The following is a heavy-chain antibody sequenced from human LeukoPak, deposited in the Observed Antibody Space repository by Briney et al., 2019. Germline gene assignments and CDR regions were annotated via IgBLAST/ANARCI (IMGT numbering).Heavy chain of an antibody. D-gene: IGHD2-15*01. CDR1: GGTFSSYA. CDR3: ARDGCGGGSCYLRYYYGMDV. J-gene: IGHJ6*02. CDR2: IIPIFGTA. Sequence: ASVKVSCKASGGTFSSYAISWVRQAPGQGLEWMGGIIPIFGTANYAQKFQGRVTITADESTSTAYMELSSLRSEDTAVYYCARDGCGGGSCYLRYYYGMDVWGQGTTVTVSS. V-gene: IGHV1-69*01.